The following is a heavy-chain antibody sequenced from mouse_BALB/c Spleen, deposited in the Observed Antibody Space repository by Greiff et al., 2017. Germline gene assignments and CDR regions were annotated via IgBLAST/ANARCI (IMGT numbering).Heavy chain of an antibody. CDR2: ISSGGGST. CDR3: ARHWGLRGRFAY. V-gene: IGHV5-12-1*01. D-gene: IGHD2-2*01. CDR1: GFAFSSYD. J-gene: IGHJ3*01. Sequence: EVKLMESGGGLVKPGGSLKLSCAASGFAFSSYDMSWVRQTPEKRLEWVAYISSGGGSTYYPDTVKGRFTISRDNAKNTLYLQMSSLKSEDTAMYYCARHWGLRGRFAYWGQGTLVTVSA.